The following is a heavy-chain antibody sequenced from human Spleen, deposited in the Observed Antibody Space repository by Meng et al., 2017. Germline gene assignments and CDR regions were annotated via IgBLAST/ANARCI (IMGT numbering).Heavy chain of an antibody. Sequence: QVQLVQSGAEVKKPGSSVRVSCKASGDTFSTYAISWVRQAPGQGLEWVGWISAYDGNTNFAQKLQGRVTMTTDTSTSTAYMELRSLRSDDTAVYYCARYGPAGFYFDSWGQGTLVTVSS. J-gene: IGHJ4*02. CDR1: GDTFSTYA. D-gene: IGHD3-10*01. V-gene: IGHV1-18*01. CDR2: ISAYDGNT. CDR3: ARYGPAGFYFDS.